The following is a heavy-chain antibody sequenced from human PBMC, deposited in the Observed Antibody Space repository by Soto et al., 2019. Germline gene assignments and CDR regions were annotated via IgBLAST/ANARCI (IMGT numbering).Heavy chain of an antibody. D-gene: IGHD2-2*01. CDR1: GFTFSDYY. J-gene: IGHJ6*02. CDR3: ARGLSCISTSCHVGPVDV. V-gene: IGHV3-11*01. Sequence: GGSLRLSCAASGFTFSDYYMSWIRQAPGKGLEWVSYISSSGSTIYYADSVKGRFTISRDNAKNSLYLQMNSLRAEDTAVYYCARGLSCISTSCHVGPVDVWGQGTTVTVS. CDR2: ISSSGSTI.